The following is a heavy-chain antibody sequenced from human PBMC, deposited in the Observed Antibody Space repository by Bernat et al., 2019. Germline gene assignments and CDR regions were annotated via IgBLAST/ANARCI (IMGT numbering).Heavy chain of an antibody. CDR2: ISYDGSNK. J-gene: IGHJ4*02. D-gene: IGHD1-26*01. CDR3: AKVSLNSGSYYFDY. Sequence: QVQLVESGGGVVQPGRSLRLSCAASGFTFSSYGMHWVRQAPGKGLAWVAVISYDGSNKYYADSVKGRFTISRDNSKNTLYLQMNSLRAEDTAVYYCAKVSLNSGSYYFDYWGQGTLVTVSS. CDR1: GFTFSSYG. V-gene: IGHV3-30*18.